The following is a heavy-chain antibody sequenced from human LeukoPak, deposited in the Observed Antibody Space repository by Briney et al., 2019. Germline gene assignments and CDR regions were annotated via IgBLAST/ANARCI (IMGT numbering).Heavy chain of an antibody. CDR2: ISGSSGGT. D-gene: IGHD3-22*01. CDR3: AKIRFYYDSSFDYWYFDL. Sequence: PGGSLRLSCAASGFTFSSYAMSWVRQAPGKGLEWVSAISGSSGGTYYADSVKGRFTISRDNSKNTLYLQINSLRAEAAAIYYCAKIRFYYDSSFDYWYFDLWGRGTLVTVSS. J-gene: IGHJ2*01. CDR1: GFTFSSYA. V-gene: IGHV3-23*01.